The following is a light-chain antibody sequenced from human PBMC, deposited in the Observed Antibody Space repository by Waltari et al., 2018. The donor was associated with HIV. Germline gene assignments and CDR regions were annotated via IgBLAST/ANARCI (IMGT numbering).Light chain of an antibody. CDR2: DVN. V-gene: IGLV2-14*01. CDR3: SSYTGSDTLLGV. CDR1: SRDLGADHY. J-gene: IGLJ1*01. Sequence: QSALTQPASVSGSPGQSISISCTGTSRDLGADHYVAWYQQHPGQSPKLIIYDVNYRPSGISSRFSGSKSGNTASLTISGLQAEDEADYYCSSYTGSDTLLGVFGTGTKVTVL.